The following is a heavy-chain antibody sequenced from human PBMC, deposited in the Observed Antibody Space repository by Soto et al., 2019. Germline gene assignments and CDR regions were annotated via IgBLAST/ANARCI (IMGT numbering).Heavy chain of an antibody. Sequence: SETLSLTCAASGYSIRDGYFWAWIRQPPGEGLEWIGTIYYSGNNFYNPSLSGRVTMSLDTSNNHYSLGLRSLTATDTAVYYCARDAGTYRYYFDYWGQGTLVTVSS. CDR2: IYYSGNN. CDR1: GYSIRDGYF. CDR3: ARDAGTYRYYFDY. V-gene: IGHV4-38-2*02. J-gene: IGHJ4*02.